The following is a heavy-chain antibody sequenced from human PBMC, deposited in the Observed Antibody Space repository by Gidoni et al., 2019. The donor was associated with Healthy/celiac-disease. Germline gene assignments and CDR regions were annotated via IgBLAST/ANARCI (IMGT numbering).Heavy chain of an antibody. CDR1: GYTFTSYG. CDR2: FSAYNGKP. V-gene: IGHV1-18*01. Sequence: QVQLVQSGAEVKKPGASVKVSCRASGYTFTSYGISWVRQAPGQGLEWMGWFSAYNGKPNYAQKLQGRVTMTTDTSTSTAYMELRSLRSDDTAVYYCARSPITMVRGVIIDLLDYWGQGTLVTVSS. J-gene: IGHJ4*02. D-gene: IGHD3-10*01. CDR3: ARSPITMVRGVIIDLLDY.